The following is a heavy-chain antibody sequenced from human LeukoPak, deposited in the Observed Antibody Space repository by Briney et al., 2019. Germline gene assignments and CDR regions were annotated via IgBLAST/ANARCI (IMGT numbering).Heavy chain of an antibody. J-gene: IGHJ4*02. D-gene: IGHD3-16*01. CDR3: AGGLQAAY. V-gene: IGHV1-2*02. CDR2: INPNTGFT. CDR1: GYTFTGYY. Sequence: ASVKVSCKASGYTFTGYYMYWVRQAPGQGLEWMGWINPNTGFTDYAQKFQGRVTMTRDTSISTAYMELTSLRSDDTAVYYCAGGLQAAYWGQGTLVTVSS.